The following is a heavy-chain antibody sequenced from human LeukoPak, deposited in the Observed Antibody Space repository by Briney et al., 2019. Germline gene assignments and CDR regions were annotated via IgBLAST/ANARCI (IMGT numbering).Heavy chain of an antibody. CDR2: INPSAGST. CDR3: ARDIVALPSTGHSGPTDTDY. J-gene: IGHJ4*02. CDR1: GYSFTSYY. D-gene: IGHD2-2*01. Sequence: ASVKVSCKASGYSFTSYYMHWVRQAPGQGLEWMGRINPSAGSTTYSQKFQGRVTMTRDTSTTTVYMELSSLGSEDTAVYYCARDIVALPSTGHSGPTDTDYWGQGTLVTVSS. V-gene: IGHV1-46*01.